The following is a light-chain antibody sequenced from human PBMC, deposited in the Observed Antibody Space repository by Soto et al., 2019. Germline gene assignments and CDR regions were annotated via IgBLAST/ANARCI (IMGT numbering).Light chain of an antibody. CDR2: KAS. CDR1: QYISTW. Sequence: DIPMTQSPSTLSASVGDRVTITCRASQYISTWLAWYQQKPGKAPKLLIYKASSLESGVPSRFSGSGSETEFTLTISSLQPDDFATYYCQQYNSYPWTFGQGTKVEIK. J-gene: IGKJ1*01. V-gene: IGKV1-5*03. CDR3: QQYNSYPWT.